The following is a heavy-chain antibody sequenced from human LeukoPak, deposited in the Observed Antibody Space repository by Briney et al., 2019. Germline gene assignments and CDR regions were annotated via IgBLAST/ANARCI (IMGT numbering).Heavy chain of an antibody. CDR3: ARVSVAVAATPTGWFDP. CDR1: GGSISSGGYC. Sequence: SETLSLACTVSGGSISSGGYCWSWIRQHPGKGLEWIGYIYYSGSTYYNPSLKGRSTISEDTPKNPFSLKLSSVPAAPTAVYYCARVSVAVAATPTGWFDPWGQGTLVTVSS. V-gene: IGHV4-31*03. CDR2: IYYSGST. D-gene: IGHD2-15*01. J-gene: IGHJ5*02.